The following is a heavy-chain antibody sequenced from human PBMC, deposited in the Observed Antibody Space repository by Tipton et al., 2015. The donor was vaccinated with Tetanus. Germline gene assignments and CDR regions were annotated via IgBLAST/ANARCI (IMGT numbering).Heavy chain of an antibody. Sequence: VQLVQSGGEVKKPGESLKISCKGSGYIFNNYWIGWVRQKPGKGLEWMGIIYPGDSDTRYSPSFQGQVTISVDKSINTAYLQWSSLKASDTSMFYCARAHCTDGVCNFDFWDQGALVTVAS. D-gene: IGHD2-8*01. CDR3: ARAHCTDGVCNFDF. J-gene: IGHJ4*02. CDR2: IYPGDSDT. V-gene: IGHV5-51*01. CDR1: GYIFNNYW.